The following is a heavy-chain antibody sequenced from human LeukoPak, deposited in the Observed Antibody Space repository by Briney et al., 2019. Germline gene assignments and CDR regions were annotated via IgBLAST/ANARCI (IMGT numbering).Heavy chain of an antibody. CDR3: ARDYYGSGSFQYDS. Sequence: GGSLRLSCAASGFTFSSYGMHWVRQAPGKGLEWVAVISYDGSNKYYADSVKGRFTISRDNSKNTVYLQMNSLRAEDTAVYYCARDYYGSGSFQYDSWGQGTLVTVSS. CDR2: ISYDGSNK. CDR1: GFTFSSYG. V-gene: IGHV3-30*03. J-gene: IGHJ4*02. D-gene: IGHD3-10*01.